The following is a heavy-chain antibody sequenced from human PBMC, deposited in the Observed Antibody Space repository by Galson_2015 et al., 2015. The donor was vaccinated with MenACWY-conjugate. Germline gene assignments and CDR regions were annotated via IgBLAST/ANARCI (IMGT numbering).Heavy chain of an antibody. J-gene: IGHJ4*02. D-gene: IGHD3-16*01. V-gene: IGHV1-46*01. CDR3: ARSEQDYDYVWGDALFDY. CDR2: INPSGGST. Sequence: SVKVSCKASGYTFTSYYMHWVRQAPGQGLEWMGIINPSGGSTSYAQKFQGRVTMTRDTSTSTVYMELSSLRSEDTAVYYCARSEQDYDYVWGDALFDYWGQGTLVTVSS. CDR1: GYTFTSYY.